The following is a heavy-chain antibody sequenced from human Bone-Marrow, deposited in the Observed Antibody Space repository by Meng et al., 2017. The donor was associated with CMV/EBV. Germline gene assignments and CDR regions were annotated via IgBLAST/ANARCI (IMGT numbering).Heavy chain of an antibody. J-gene: IGHJ4*02. CDR1: GGSISSYY. D-gene: IGHD6-13*01. Sequence: SETLSLTCTVSGGSISSYYWSWIRQPPGKGLEWIGYIYYSGSTNYNPSLKSRVTISVDTSQNQFSLKLSSVTAADTAVYYCARMIAAAFDDWGQGTLVTVSS. CDR2: IYYSGST. V-gene: IGHV4-59*01. CDR3: ARMIAAAFDD.